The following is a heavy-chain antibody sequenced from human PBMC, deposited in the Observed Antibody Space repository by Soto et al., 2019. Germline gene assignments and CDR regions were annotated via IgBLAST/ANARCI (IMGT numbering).Heavy chain of an antibody. CDR1: GFTFSSYA. CDR3: ASEQLAVLRGVLDY. CDR2: ILYDGSNK. D-gene: IGHD1-1*01. J-gene: IGHJ4*02. Sequence: GSLRLSCAASGFTFSSYAMHWVRQAPGKGLEWVAVILYDGSNKYYADSVKGRFTISRDNSKNTLYLQMNSLRAEDTAVYYCASEQLAVLRGVLDYWGQGTLVTVSS. V-gene: IGHV3-30-3*01.